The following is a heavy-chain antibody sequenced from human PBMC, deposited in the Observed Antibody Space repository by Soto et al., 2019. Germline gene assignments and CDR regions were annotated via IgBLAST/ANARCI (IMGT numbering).Heavy chain of an antibody. D-gene: IGHD1-26*01. Sequence: EVRLVESGGGLIQPGGSLRLSCAASGFTVSSNYMSWVRQAPGKGLEWVSVIYSGGSTYYADSVKGRFTISRDNSKNTLYLQMNSLRAEDTAVYYCARVRYSGSYYPFDYWGQGTLVTVSS. J-gene: IGHJ4*02. CDR2: IYSGGST. CDR3: ARVRYSGSYYPFDY. V-gene: IGHV3-53*01. CDR1: GFTVSSNY.